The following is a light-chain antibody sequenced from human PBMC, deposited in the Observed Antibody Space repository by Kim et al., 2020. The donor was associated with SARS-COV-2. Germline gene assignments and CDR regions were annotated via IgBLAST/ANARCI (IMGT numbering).Light chain of an antibody. Sequence: SVSPGASASLSCRASQSVSTNLASYQQKPGQAPRLLIYGASTRATGIPARFSGSGSGTEFTLTISSLQSEDFAVYYCQQYNNWPYTCGQGTKLEIK. J-gene: IGKJ2*01. CDR2: GAS. V-gene: IGKV3-15*01. CDR3: QQYNNWPYT. CDR1: QSVSTN.